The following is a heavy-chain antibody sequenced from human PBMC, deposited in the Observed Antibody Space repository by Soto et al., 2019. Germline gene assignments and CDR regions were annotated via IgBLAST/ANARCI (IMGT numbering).Heavy chain of an antibody. CDR1: GFTFSSYG. J-gene: IGHJ2*01. CDR3: AKDYSVVVNAIGAWYFDL. D-gene: IGHD2-21*01. Sequence: QVQLVESGGGVVQPGRSLRLSCAASGFTFSSYGMHWVRQAPGKGLEWVAVISYDGSNKYYADSVKGRFTISRDNSKNTLYLKMNSLRAEDTAGYYGAKDYSVVVNAIGAWYFDLWGRGTLVTVSS. CDR2: ISYDGSNK. V-gene: IGHV3-30*18.